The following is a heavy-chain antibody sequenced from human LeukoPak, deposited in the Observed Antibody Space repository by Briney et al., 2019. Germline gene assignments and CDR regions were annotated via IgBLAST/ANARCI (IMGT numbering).Heavy chain of an antibody. CDR2: ISGSGNTI. CDR1: GFTFRTYG. V-gene: IGHV3-48*03. J-gene: IGHJ4*02. CDR3: ARDCSGTDCYSYNFDY. Sequence: GGSLRLSCAASGFTFRTYGMNWVRQASGKGLEWLSYISGSGNTIYYADSVKGRFTISRDNAKNSVYLQMNSLRGEDTAVYYCARDCSGTDCYSYNFDYWGQGALDTVSS. D-gene: IGHD2-15*01.